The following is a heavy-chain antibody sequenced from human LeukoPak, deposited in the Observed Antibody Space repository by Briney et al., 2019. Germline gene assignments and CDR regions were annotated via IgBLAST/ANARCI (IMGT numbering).Heavy chain of an antibody. V-gene: IGHV3-30*02. CDR3: AKDYGDFGDSSSYLDH. Sequence: GESLRLSCAAAGFSFSSFGMHWVRQAPGKGLEWVTSIRYDGSRKHYTDSVKGRFTISRDNPKNTLYLQMNSLRDEDTAVYYCAKDYGDFGDSSSYLDHWGQGTLVTVSS. CDR1: GFSFSSFG. J-gene: IGHJ4*02. D-gene: IGHD4-17*01. CDR2: IRYDGSRK.